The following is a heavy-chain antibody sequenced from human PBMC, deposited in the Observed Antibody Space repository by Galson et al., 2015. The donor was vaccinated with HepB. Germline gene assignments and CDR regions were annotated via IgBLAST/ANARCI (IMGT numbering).Heavy chain of an antibody. Sequence: SVKVSCKASANTFNNNYAIAWVRQAPGQGLEWMGGIIPLFGTTTYAQIFRARLTLSADESSSTAYMELSSLRSEDTALYYCARALPEGGWLEDYWGQGTRVTVSP. V-gene: IGHV1-69*13. D-gene: IGHD5-24*01. CDR1: ANTFNNNYA. CDR3: ARALPEGGWLEDY. J-gene: IGHJ4*02. CDR2: IIPLFGTT.